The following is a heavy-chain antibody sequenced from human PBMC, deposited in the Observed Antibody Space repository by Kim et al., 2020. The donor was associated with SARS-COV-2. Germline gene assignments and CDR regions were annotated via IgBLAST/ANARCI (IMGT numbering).Heavy chain of an antibody. CDR3: TKAQYYDFWSGYFI. J-gene: IGHJ4*02. V-gene: IGHV3-9*01. CDR1: GFTFDDYA. D-gene: IGHD3-3*01. CDR2: ISWNSGNI. Sequence: GGSLRLSCAASGFTFDDYAMHWVRQAPGKGLEWVSGISWNSGNIGYADSVKGRFTISRDNAKKSLYLQMTNLRDEDTALYYCTKAQYYDFWSGYFIWGQGTLVTVSS.